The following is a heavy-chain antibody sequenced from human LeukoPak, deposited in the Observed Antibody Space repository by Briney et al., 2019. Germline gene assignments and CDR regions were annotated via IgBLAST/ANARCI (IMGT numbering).Heavy chain of an antibody. CDR2: ISYDGSNK. CDR3: ARGRVAATFDY. CDR1: GFTFSSYA. Sequence: GRSLRLSCAASGFTFSSYAMHWVRQAPGKGLEWVAVISYDGSNKYYADSVKGRFTISRDNSKNTLYLQMNSLRAEDTAVYYCARGRVAATFDYWGQGTLVTVSS. D-gene: IGHD2-15*01. V-gene: IGHV3-30*04. J-gene: IGHJ4*02.